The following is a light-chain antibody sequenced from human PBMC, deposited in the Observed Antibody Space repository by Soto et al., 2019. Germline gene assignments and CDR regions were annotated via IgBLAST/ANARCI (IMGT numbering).Light chain of an antibody. CDR3: QQRSNWPST. V-gene: IGKV3-11*01. CDR2: DAS. Sequence: EIVLTQSPATLSLSPGERATLSCRASQSVSSYLAWYQQKPGQAPRLLIYDASNRATGIPARFSGSGSGTDFPLTISSLEPEDFGVYYCQQRSNWPSTFGGGTKVEIK. J-gene: IGKJ4*01. CDR1: QSVSSY.